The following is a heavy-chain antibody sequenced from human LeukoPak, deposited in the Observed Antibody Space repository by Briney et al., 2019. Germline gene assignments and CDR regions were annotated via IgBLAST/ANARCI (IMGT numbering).Heavy chain of an antibody. D-gene: IGHD1-26*01. CDR2: IKLDGGDK. Sequence: GGSLRLCCAASGFTFNDYGMSWVRQAPGKGLEWVAIIKLDGGDKYYVDSVKGRFTISRDNGKNSMCLQMNSLRAEDTAVYYCARERGWELPFSFYSWGQRTLVSVSS. V-gene: IGHV3-7*01. CDR3: ARERGWELPFSFYS. CDR1: GFTFNDYG. J-gene: IGHJ4*02.